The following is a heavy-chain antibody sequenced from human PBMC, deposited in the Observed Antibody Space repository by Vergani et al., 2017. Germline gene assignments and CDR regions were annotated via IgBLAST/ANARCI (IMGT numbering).Heavy chain of an antibody. CDR3: ARGDEVDEQLGLDY. J-gene: IGHJ4*02. D-gene: IGHD6-13*01. CDR2: ISSNGGST. Sequence: EVQLVESGGGLVQPGGSLRLSCAASGFTFSSYAMHWVRQAPGKGLDYVSAISSNGGSTYYANSVKGRFTISRDNSKNTLYLQMGSLRAEDMAVYYCARGDEVDEQLGLDYWGQGSLVTVSS. CDR1: GFTFSSYA. V-gene: IGHV3-64*01.